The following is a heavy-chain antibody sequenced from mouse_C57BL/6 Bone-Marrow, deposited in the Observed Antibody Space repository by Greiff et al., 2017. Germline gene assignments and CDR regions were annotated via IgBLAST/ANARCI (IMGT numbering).Heavy chain of an antibody. Sequence: VQRVESGAELARPGASVKMSCKASGYTFTSYTMHWVKQRPGQGLEWIGYINPSSGYTKYNQKFKDKATLTADKSSSTAYMQLSSLTSEDSAVYYCARWGMAYWGQGTTLTVSS. J-gene: IGHJ2*01. CDR3: ARWGMAY. CDR1: GYTFTSYT. V-gene: IGHV1-4*01. CDR2: INPSSGYT.